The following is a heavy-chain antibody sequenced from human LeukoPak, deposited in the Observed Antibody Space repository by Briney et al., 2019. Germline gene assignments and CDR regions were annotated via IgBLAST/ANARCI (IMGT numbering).Heavy chain of an antibody. CDR3: ARHYGGLDDY. Sequence: SVKVSCKASGGTFSSYAISWVRQAPGQGLEWMGRIIPIVGSTNYAEKLQGRVTITADKSTSTVYMELSSLRSEDTAVYYCARHYGGLDDYWGQGTLIIVSS. CDR1: GGTFSSYA. J-gene: IGHJ4*02. CDR2: IIPIVGST. D-gene: IGHD4-23*01. V-gene: IGHV1-69*04.